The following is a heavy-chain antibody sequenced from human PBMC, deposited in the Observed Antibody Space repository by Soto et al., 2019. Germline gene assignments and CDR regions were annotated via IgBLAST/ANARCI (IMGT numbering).Heavy chain of an antibody. CDR3: AKDLSSGWPINLFDY. CDR2: ISYDGSNK. Sequence: GGSLRLSCAASGFTFSSYGMHWVRQAPGKGLEWVAVISYDGSNKYYADSVKGRFTISRDNSKNTLYLQMNSLRAEDTAVYYCAKDLSSGWPINLFDYWGQGTLVTVSS. D-gene: IGHD6-19*01. J-gene: IGHJ4*02. V-gene: IGHV3-30*18. CDR1: GFTFSSYG.